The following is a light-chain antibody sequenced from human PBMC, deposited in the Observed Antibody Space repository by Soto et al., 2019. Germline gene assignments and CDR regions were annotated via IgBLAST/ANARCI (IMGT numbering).Light chain of an antibody. V-gene: IGLV2-23*03. CDR3: CSYAGSSTFV. Sequence: QYVLTQPASVSGSPGQSITISCTGTSSDIGTYDLVSWYQQHPGKAPKFMIYEGSKRPSGVSNRFSGSKSGNTASLTISGLQAEDEADYYCCSYAGSSTFVFGTGTKLTVL. CDR2: EGS. CDR1: SSDIGTYDL. J-gene: IGLJ1*01.